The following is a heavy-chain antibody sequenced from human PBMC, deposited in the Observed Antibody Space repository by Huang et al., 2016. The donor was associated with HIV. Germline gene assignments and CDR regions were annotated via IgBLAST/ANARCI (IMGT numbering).Heavy chain of an antibody. J-gene: IGHJ6*03. CDR2: IKRDGRKK. V-gene: IGHV3-74*01. CDR1: GFTISKYW. CDR3: ARTDFHYYYMDV. Sequence: EVQLVESGGGLVQPEGSLRLSCAASGFTISKYWMQWVRQAPGVGRGGVSRIKRDGRKKAYRDYVQGRFTISRDNAKNTLYLQMNSLRAEDTAVYFCARTDFHYYYMDVWGKGTTVTLSS. D-gene: IGHD2-21*01.